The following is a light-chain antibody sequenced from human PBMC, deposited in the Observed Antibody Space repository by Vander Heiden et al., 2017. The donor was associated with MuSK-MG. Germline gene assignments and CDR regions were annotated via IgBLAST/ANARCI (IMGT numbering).Light chain of an antibody. J-gene: IGKJ1*01. CDR3: QQDGTLQT. CDR2: GAS. CDR1: QTISSRH. V-gene: IGKV3-20*01. Sequence: EIVLTQSPGTLSLSPGERVTLSCRASQTISSRHLAWYQQKPGQPPRVLIYGASTRATGIPDRFSGGGSGTDFTLTISSLDPEDFAVYYCQQDGTLQTFGQGTTVEI.